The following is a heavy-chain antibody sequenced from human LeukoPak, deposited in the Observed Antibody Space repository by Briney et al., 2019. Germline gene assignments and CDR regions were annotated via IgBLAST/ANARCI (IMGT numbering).Heavy chain of an antibody. CDR3: XXXXXXTCYSKPPDN. CDR2: ITDSGGST. D-gene: IGHD2-15*01. Sequence: GGSLRLSCAASGFTFNTYAMTWVRQAPGKGLEWVSAITDSGGSTKYADPVKGRFTISRDNSKNTLYLQMTSLRVEDTASYYXXXXXXXTCYSKPPDNWGQGTLVTVSS. V-gene: IGHV3-23*01. J-gene: IGHJ4*02. CDR1: GFTFNTYA.